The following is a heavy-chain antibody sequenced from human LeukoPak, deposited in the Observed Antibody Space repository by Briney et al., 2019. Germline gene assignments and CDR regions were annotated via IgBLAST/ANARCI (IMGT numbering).Heavy chain of an antibody. CDR3: AKVPHRNEGADY. CDR1: GFTFTNFE. Sequence: PGGSLRLSCAASGFTFTNFEMNWVRQAPGKGLEWVSAISGSGGSTYYADSVKGRFTISRDNSKNTLYLQMNSLRAEDTAVYYCAKVPHRNEGADYWGQGTLVTVSS. D-gene: IGHD3-16*01. CDR2: ISGSGGST. V-gene: IGHV3-23*01. J-gene: IGHJ4*02.